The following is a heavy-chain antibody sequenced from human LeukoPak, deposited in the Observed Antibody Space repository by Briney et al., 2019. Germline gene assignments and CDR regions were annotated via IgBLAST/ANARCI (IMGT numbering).Heavy chain of an antibody. CDR1: GGTFSSYA. Sequence: SVKVSCKAFGGTFSSYAISWVRQAPGQGLEWMGGIIPIFGTANHAQKFQGRVTITADESTSTAYMELSSLRSEDTAVYYCASGDSWGCPTCDYYYYYGMDVWGQGTTVTVSS. V-gene: IGHV1-69*01. CDR2: IIPIFGTA. CDR3: ASGDSWGCPTCDYYYYYGMDV. D-gene: IGHD3-16*01. J-gene: IGHJ6*02.